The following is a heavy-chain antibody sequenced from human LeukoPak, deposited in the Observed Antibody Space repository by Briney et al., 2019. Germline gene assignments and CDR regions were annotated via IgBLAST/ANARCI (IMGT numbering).Heavy chain of an antibody. Sequence: SETLSLTCTVSGYPIDSGYYWGWIRQPPGKGLEWIGSIYHSGSTYHNPSLNDRVTISFDTSKNQFPLHLTSVTAADTAVYYRVRDIGWSTTIVWGQGILVTVSS. D-gene: IGHD5-24*01. J-gene: IGHJ4*02. V-gene: IGHV4-38-2*02. CDR1: GYPIDSGYY. CDR3: VRDIGWSTTIV. CDR2: IYHSGST.